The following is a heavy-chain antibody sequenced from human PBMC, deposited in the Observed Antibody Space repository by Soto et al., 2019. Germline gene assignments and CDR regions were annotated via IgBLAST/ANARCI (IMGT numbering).Heavy chain of an antibody. CDR3: ARAYLYYYDSSGYYYYFDY. V-gene: IGHV3-53*02. Sequence: EVQLVETGGGLIQPGGSLRLSCAASGFTVSSNYMSWVRQAPGKGLEWVSVIYSGGSTYYADSVKGRFTISRDNSKNTLYLQMNSLRAEDTAVYYCARAYLYYYDSSGYYYYFDYWGQGTLVTVSS. CDR1: GFTVSSNY. CDR2: IYSGGST. D-gene: IGHD3-22*01. J-gene: IGHJ4*02.